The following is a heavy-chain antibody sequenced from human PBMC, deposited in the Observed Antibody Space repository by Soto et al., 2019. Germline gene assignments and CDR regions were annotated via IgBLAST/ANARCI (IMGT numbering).Heavy chain of an antibody. CDR1: GFTFSSYW. V-gene: IGHV3-74*01. J-gene: IGHJ6*04. D-gene: IGHD3-16*01. CDR3: VRDHWGFL. Sequence: EVQMLESGGGLVQPGGSLRLSCAASGFTFSSYWMHWVRQTPGKGLVWVSRISSDGSRTDYAESVKGRFSISRDNAKNNLYLHIKTLRADDSGVYFCVRDHWGFLWGRGTTVTVSS. CDR2: ISSDGSRT.